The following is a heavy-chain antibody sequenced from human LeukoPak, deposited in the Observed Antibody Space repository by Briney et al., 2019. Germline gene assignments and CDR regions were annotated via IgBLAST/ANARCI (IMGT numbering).Heavy chain of an antibody. J-gene: IGHJ4*02. D-gene: IGHD3-16*01. CDR3: GRTWGYYFDY. CDR2: IHYTGRT. V-gene: IGHV4-39*07. CDR1: GGSISSDTSH. Sequence: SEPLSLTCTVSGGSISSDTSHWGWIRQPPGKGLEWIGSIHYTGRTYYNPSLKSRVTISADTSKSQFSLKLPSVTAADTAVYYCGRTWGYYFDYWGQGTLVTVSS.